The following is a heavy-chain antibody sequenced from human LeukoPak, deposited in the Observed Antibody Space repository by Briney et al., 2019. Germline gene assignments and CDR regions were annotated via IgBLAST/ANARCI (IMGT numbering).Heavy chain of an antibody. Sequence: ASVKVSCKASGYSFTTFGITWVRQAPGQGLEWMAWLSAHFGDTNYSQKFQGRVTVTSDTSTSTAYMELRSLKSDDTAVYFCARVAFSKYHYYMDVWGKGTTVTVSS. CDR3: ARVAFSKYHYYMDV. D-gene: IGHD4-11*01. J-gene: IGHJ6*03. V-gene: IGHV1-18*01. CDR2: LSAHFGDT. CDR1: GYSFTTFG.